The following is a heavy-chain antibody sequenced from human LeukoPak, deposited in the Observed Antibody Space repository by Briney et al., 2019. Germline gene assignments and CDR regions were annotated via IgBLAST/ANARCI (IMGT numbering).Heavy chain of an antibody. Sequence: PGGSLRLSCTVSGFTLSSYEMSWLRQAPGKGLEWVSSIDYDGGSGHYADSVKGRFTISRDNSNNTLFLHLNSLRGEDTAVYYCTRNSGWYGLLWGQGTLVTVSS. CDR3: TRNSGWYGLL. D-gene: IGHD6-19*01. J-gene: IGHJ1*01. V-gene: IGHV3-23*01. CDR1: GFTLSSYE. CDR2: IDYDGGSG.